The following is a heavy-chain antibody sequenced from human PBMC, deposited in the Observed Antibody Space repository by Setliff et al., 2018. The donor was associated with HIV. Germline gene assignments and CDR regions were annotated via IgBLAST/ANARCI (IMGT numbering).Heavy chain of an antibody. Sequence: GGSLRLSCGASGFTFSDIEMNWVRQAPGKGLEWVSYITSSGDAIYYADSVKGRFTISRDNAKNSLFLQMNSLRAGDTAVYYCARDHVSDGLVLDYWGQGTLVTVSS. CDR3: ARDHVSDGLVLDY. CDR2: ITSSGDAI. D-gene: IGHD5-12*01. V-gene: IGHV3-48*03. J-gene: IGHJ4*02. CDR1: GFTFSDIE.